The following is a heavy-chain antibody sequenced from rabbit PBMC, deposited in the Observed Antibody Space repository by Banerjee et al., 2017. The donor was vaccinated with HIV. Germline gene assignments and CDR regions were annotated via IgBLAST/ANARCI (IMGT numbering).Heavy chain of an antibody. Sequence: QEQLEESGGDLVKPGASLTLTCKVSGFSFSGRYWIYCVRQAPGKGLEWIACIDADSSVSTTYANWAKGRFTISRSTSLNTVDLKMTSLTVADTATYFCARDLAGIIGWNFNLWGPGTLV. V-gene: IGHV1S45*01. CDR2: IDADSSVST. CDR1: GFSFSGRYW. D-gene: IGHD4-1*01. J-gene: IGHJ4*01. CDR3: ARDLAGIIGWNFNL.